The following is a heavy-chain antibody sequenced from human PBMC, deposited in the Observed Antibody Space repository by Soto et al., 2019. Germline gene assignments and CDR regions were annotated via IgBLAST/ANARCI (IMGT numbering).Heavy chain of an antibody. V-gene: IGHV4-34*01. CDR2: INHSGST. CDR3: ARGRATFDY. CDR1: GGSFSGYY. Sequence: QVQLQQWGAGLLKPSETLSLTCAVYGGSFSGYYWSWIRQPPGKGLEWIGEINHSGSTNYNTSLKSRVTISVDTSKNQFSLTLSSVTAEDTAVYYCARGRATFDYCGQGTLVTVSS. J-gene: IGHJ4*02.